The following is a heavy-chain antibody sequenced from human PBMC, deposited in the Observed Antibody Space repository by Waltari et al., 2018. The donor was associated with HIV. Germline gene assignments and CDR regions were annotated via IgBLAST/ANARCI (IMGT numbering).Heavy chain of an antibody. CDR1: GYSIGHGYY. D-gene: IGHD3-10*01. J-gene: IGHJ6*02. V-gene: IGHV4-38-2*01. Sequence: QLVLQESGPGLVRPSETLSLPCSVSGYSIGHGYYWGWIRQPPVGGLEWMATGHKSGGAYDRPSLKSRISISMDTSTNQVTLKITSVTAADTAVYYCARMDYGSGTPPLDIYVMDVWGQGTTVTVSS. CDR3: ARMDYGSGTPPLDIYVMDV. CDR2: GHKSGGA.